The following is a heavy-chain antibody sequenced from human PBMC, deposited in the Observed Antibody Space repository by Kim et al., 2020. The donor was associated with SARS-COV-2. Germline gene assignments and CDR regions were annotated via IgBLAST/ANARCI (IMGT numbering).Heavy chain of an antibody. Sequence: GGSLRLSCAASGFTFSSYAMHWVRQAPGKGLEWVAVISYDGSNKYYADSVKGRFTISRDNSKNTLYLQMNSLRAEDTAVYYCARADCSSTSCYGPFDYWGQGTLDTVSS. J-gene: IGHJ4*02. D-gene: IGHD2-2*01. CDR3: ARADCSSTSCYGPFDY. V-gene: IGHV3-30-3*01. CDR2: ISYDGSNK. CDR1: GFTFSSYA.